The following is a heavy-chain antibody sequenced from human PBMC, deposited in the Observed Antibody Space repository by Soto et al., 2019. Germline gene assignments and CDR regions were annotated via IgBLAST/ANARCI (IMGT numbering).Heavy chain of an antibody. CDR1: GFTVGNNY. D-gene: IGHD3-10*01. V-gene: IGHV3-53*01. Sequence: EVQLVESGGGLIQPGGSLKLSCAASGFTVGNNYMSWVRQAPGKGLEWVSLIYSTGTTKYADFVKGRFTLSRDNAKNTLYLQMNSLRAEDTAVYYCAKDGRGSGSHYNSFGYWGQGTLVTVSS. CDR3: AKDGRGSGSHYNSFGY. J-gene: IGHJ4*02. CDR2: IYSTGTT.